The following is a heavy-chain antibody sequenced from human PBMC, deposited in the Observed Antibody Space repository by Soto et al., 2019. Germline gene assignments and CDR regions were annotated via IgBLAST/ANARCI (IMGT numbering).Heavy chain of an antibody. D-gene: IGHD2-15*01. CDR3: ARDRDCSGGSCYTYY. CDR2: IYSGGST. CDR1: GFTFSSYS. V-gene: IGHV3-66*01. Sequence: GGSLRLSCAASGFTFSSYSMNWVRQAPGKGLEWVSVIYSGGSTYYADSVKGRFTISRDNSKNTLYLQMNSLRAEDTAVYYCARDRDCSGGSCYTYYWGQGPLVTVSS. J-gene: IGHJ4*02.